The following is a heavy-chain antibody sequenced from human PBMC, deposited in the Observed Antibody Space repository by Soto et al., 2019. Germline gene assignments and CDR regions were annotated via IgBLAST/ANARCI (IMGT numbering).Heavy chain of an antibody. Sequence: QMTLKESGPTLVKPTQTLTLTCSFSGFSLSTSGVGVGWVRQPPGKALEWLALIYWSGDEHYRPSLKSRLTITKNTSKNQVVLIMTNMDPMDTATYYCARGLASLPVFAFDVWGQGTTVTVSS. CDR1: GFSLSTSGVG. J-gene: IGHJ3*01. CDR3: ARGLASLPVFAFDV. V-gene: IGHV2-5*01. D-gene: IGHD3-3*02. CDR2: IYWSGDE.